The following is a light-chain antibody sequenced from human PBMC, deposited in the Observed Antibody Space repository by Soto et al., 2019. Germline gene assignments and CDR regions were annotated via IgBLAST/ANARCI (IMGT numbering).Light chain of an antibody. Sequence: DIQMTPYPSSLSASVGDRVTITCRASQSVSSELAWYQQKPGKAPKLLIYKASTLESGVPSRFSGSGSGTEFTLAISSLQPDDSATYYCQQYNDNWTFGQGTKV. J-gene: IGKJ1*01. CDR1: QSVSSE. CDR3: QQYNDNWT. V-gene: IGKV1-5*03. CDR2: KAS.